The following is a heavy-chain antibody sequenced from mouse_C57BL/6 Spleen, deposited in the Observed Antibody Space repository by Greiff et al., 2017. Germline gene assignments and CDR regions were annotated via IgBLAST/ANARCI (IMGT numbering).Heavy chain of an antibody. D-gene: IGHD2-2*01. V-gene: IGHV3-2*02. Sequence: VQLKESGPGLVKPSQSLSLTCTVTGYSITSYYAWNWIRQFPGNKLEWMGYISYSGSTSYNPSLKSRISITRDTSKNQFFLQLNSVTTEDTATYYCAREGYDVGYYYAMDDWGQGTSVTVSS. J-gene: IGHJ4*01. CDR3: AREGYDVGYYYAMDD. CDR2: ISYSGST. CDR1: GYSITSYYA.